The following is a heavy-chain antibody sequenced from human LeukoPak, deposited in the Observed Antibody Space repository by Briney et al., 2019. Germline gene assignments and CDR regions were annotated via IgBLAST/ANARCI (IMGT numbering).Heavy chain of an antibody. Sequence: SETLSLTCGVSGGSISSTNWWTWVRQPPGKGLEWIGEVNVLGNTNYNPSLESRVTISIDKSENHVSLKLTSVTAADTAVYYCAREGGPFRPLDYSGQGTLVTVSS. CDR2: VNVLGNT. J-gene: IGHJ4*02. D-gene: IGHD2/OR15-2a*01. CDR3: AREGGPFRPLDY. V-gene: IGHV4/OR15-8*02. CDR1: GGSISSTNW.